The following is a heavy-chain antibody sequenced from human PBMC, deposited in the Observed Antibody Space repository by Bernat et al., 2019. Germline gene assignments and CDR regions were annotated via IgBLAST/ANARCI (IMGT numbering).Heavy chain of an antibody. V-gene: IGHV3-66*04. CDR3: ARLTTGTTNY. Sequence: EVQLVESGGGLVQPGGSLRLSCAASGFTVSSNLMSWARQAPGKGLEWVSLIYSGGSTNYADSVKGRFTISRDNSKNTLYLQMNSLRAEDTAVYFCARLTTGTTNYWGQGTLVTVSS. D-gene: IGHD1-1*01. CDR2: IYSGGST. J-gene: IGHJ4*02. CDR1: GFTVSSNL.